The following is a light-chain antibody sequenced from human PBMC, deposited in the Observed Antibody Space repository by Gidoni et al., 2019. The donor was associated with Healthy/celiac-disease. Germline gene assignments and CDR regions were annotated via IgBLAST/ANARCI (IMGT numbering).Light chain of an antibody. V-gene: IGKV3-20*01. CDR2: GAS. CDR3: QQYGSSLYT. CDR1: QSVSSSY. J-gene: IGKJ2*01. Sequence: EIVLTQSPATLSLSPGERATLSCRASQSVSSSYLAWYQQKPGQAPRLLIYGASSRATGIPDRFSGSGSGTDFTHTTSRLEPEDFEVYYCQQYGSSLYTFGQGTKLEIK.